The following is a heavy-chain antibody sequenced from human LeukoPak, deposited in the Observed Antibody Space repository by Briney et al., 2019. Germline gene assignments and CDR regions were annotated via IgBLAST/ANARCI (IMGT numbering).Heavy chain of an antibody. CDR2: IYYSGST. CDR1: GGSISSHY. D-gene: IGHD5-12*01. V-gene: IGHV4-59*04. Sequence: SETLSLTCTVSGGSISSHYWSWIRQPPGKGLEWIGSIYYSGSTYYNPPLKSRVTMSVDTSKNQFSLKLSSVTAADTAVYYCARLQYSGYDGVDYWGQGTLVTVSS. J-gene: IGHJ4*02. CDR3: ARLQYSGYDGVDY.